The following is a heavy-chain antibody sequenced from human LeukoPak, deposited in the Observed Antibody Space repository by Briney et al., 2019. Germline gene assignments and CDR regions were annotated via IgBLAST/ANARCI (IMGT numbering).Heavy chain of an antibody. V-gene: IGHV4-4*07. J-gene: IGHJ5*02. CDR2: IYTSGST. CDR1: GGSISSYY. CDR3: ARSGWPMGGFDP. D-gene: IGHD3-10*01. Sequence: PSETLSLTCTVSGGSISSYYWSWIRQPAGKGLEWIGRIYTSGSTNYNPSLKSRVTMSVDTSKDQFYLKLFPVTAADTAMYYCARSGWPMGGFDPWGQGILVTVSS.